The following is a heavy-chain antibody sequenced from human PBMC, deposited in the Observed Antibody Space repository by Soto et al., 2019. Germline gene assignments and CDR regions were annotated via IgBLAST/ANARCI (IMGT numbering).Heavy chain of an antibody. Sequence: VQLQESGPGLVKPSETLSLTCTVSGGSVSSGSYYWSWIRQPPGKGLEWIGYIYYSGSTKYNPSLKSRVTIAGDTAKNQFSRKLSSVTAADTAVEYCARAGLGDGSDYWGQGTLVTVSS. V-gene: IGHV4-61*01. D-gene: IGHD1-26*01. J-gene: IGHJ4*02. CDR2: IYYSGST. CDR3: ARAGLGDGSDY. CDR1: GGSVSSGSYY.